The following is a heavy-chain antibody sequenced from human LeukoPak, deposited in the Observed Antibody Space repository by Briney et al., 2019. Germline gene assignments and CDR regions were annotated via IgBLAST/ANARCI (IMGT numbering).Heavy chain of an antibody. CDR3: ARGPTYYYGSGSYPWYYYYYMDV. CDR1: GGSFSGYY. Sequence: SETLSLTCAVYGGSFSGYYWSWIRQPPGKGLEWIGEINHSGSTNYNPSLKSRVTISVDTSKNQFSLKLSSVTAADTAVYYCARGPTYYYGSGSYPWYYYYYMDVWGKGTTVTVSS. V-gene: IGHV4-34*01. D-gene: IGHD3-10*01. CDR2: INHSGST. J-gene: IGHJ6*03.